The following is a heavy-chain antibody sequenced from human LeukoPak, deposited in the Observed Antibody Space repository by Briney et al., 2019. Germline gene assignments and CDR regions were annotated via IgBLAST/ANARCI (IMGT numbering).Heavy chain of an antibody. CDR2: ISNDGRKT. V-gene: IGHV3-30*04. CDR3: ARAEYCSGGYCYLIES. J-gene: IGHJ4*02. D-gene: IGHD2-15*01. CDR1: GFNTYS. Sequence: PGGSLKLSCVASGFNTYSMHWVRQAPGKGREGVAIISNDGRKTSYKDSVYGRFTISRDNSNNTLYLQMNSLRAEDTAVYYCARAEYCSGGYCYLIESWGQGTLLTVSS.